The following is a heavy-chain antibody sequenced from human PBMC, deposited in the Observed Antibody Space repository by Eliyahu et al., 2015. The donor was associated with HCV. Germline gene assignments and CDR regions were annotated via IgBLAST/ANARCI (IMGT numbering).Heavy chain of an antibody. D-gene: IGHD2-21*02. J-gene: IGHJ4*02. CDR3: VRGPPGGMTARTFDY. Sequence: DVQLVESGGGLIQPGGSLRLSCAASGFTFRSYSMNWVRQVPGKGLEWVSYIRSTSVTTYYADSVNGRFTISRDNAKNSLYLQMNSLRVEDTAVYFCVRGPPGGMTARTFDYWGQGTLVTVSS. CDR2: IRSTSVTT. CDR1: GFTFRSYS. V-gene: IGHV3-48*01.